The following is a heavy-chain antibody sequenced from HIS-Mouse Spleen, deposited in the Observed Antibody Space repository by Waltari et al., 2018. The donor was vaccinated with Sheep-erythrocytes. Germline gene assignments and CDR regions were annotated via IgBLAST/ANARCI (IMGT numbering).Heavy chain of an antibody. D-gene: IGHD6-6*01. V-gene: IGHV3-21*01. CDR3: ARDSTSDAFDI. Sequence: EVQLVESGGGLVKPGGSLRLSCAASGFTFSSYSMNWVRQAPGKVLELVSSISSSSSYIYYADSVKGRFTISRDNAKNSLYLQMNSLRAEDTAVYYCARDSTSDAFDIWGQGTMVTVSS. CDR2: ISSSSSYI. CDR1: GFTFSSYS. J-gene: IGHJ3*02.